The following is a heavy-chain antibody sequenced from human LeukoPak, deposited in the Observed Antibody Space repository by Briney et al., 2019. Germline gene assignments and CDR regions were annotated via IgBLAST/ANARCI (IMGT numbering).Heavy chain of an antibody. CDR3: TSTPGGGGSRCS. Sequence: PGGSLRLSCAATGCTLSNAWMNWVRQAPGKGLEWVGLIKSKVDGGTTDYTAPVKGRFTISRDDSKNTLYLEMSSLKTEDTAVYYCTSTPGGGGSRCSWGRGIMVTVSS. CDR1: GCTLSNAW. J-gene: IGHJ3*01. V-gene: IGHV3-15*01. CDR2: IKSKVDGGTT. D-gene: IGHD2-15*01.